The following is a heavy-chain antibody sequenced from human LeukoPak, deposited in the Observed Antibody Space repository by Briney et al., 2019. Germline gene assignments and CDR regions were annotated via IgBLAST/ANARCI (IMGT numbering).Heavy chain of an antibody. J-gene: IGHJ4*02. CDR3: ARGRITMVRGVTTFDY. CDR2: ISAYNGNT. CDR1: GYTLTSYG. V-gene: IGHV1-18*01. Sequence: ASVKVSCKASGYTLTSYGISWVRQAPGQGLEWMGWISAYNGNTNYAQKLQGRVTMTTDTSTSTAYIELRSLRSDDTAVYYCARGRITMVRGVTTFDYWGQGTLVTVSS. D-gene: IGHD3-10*01.